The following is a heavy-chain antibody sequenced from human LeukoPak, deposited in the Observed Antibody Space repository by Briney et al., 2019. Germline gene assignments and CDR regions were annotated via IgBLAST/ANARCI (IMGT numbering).Heavy chain of an antibody. J-gene: IGHJ4*02. CDR1: GYTFTSYA. Sequence: ASVKVSCNTSGYTFTSYAMNWVRQAPGQGLEWMGWINTNTGNPTYAQGFTGRFVFSLDTSVSTAYLQISSLKAEDTAVYYCARSDAPHSGGWQQLVIRHFDYWGQGTLVTVSS. V-gene: IGHV7-4-1*02. CDR2: INTNTGNP. D-gene: IGHD6-13*01. CDR3: ARSDAPHSGGWQQLVIRHFDY.